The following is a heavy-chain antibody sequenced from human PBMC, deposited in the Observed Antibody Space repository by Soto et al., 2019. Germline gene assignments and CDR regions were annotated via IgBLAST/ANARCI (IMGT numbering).Heavy chain of an antibody. CDR3: ARDNYDFWSGTNYYGMDV. CDR2: IYTSGST. V-gene: IGHV4-4*07. D-gene: IGHD3-3*01. J-gene: IGHJ6*02. Sequence: PSETLSLTCTVSGGSISSYYWSWIRQPAGKGLEWIGRIYTSGSTNYNPSLKSRVTISADASKNQSSLNLSSVTAADTAVYYCARDNYDFWSGTNYYGMDVWGQGTTVTVSS. CDR1: GGSISSYY.